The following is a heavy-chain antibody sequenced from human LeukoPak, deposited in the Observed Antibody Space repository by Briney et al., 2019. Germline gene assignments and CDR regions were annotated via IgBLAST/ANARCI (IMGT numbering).Heavy chain of an antibody. Sequence: GASVKVSCKASGYTFTGYYVHWVRRAPGQGLEWMGWINPNSGGTKYAQKFQGRVTMTRDTSISTAYMELSRLRSDDTAVYYCARDLRLHRDFWSGYSVRFDPWGQGTLVTVSS. CDR3: ARDLRLHRDFWSGYSVRFDP. CDR2: INPNSGGT. D-gene: IGHD3-3*01. V-gene: IGHV1-2*02. J-gene: IGHJ5*02. CDR1: GYTFTGYY.